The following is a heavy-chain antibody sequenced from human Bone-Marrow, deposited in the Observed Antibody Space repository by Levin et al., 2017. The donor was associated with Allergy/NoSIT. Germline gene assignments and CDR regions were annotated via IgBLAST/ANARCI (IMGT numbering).Heavy chain of an antibody. V-gene: IGHV3-49*03. Sequence: GGSLRLSCTGSGFTFGDYTLSWFRQAPGKGLEWVGFIRGKAYGGTTEFAASMKGRFAISRDDSARVAHLQVNSAKVEDTAVYYCSSGYDSGFFYFDNWGQGTQVTVSS. CDR1: GFTFGDYT. CDR2: IRGKAYGGTT. CDR3: SSGYDSGFFYFDN. J-gene: IGHJ4*02. D-gene: IGHD3-22*01.